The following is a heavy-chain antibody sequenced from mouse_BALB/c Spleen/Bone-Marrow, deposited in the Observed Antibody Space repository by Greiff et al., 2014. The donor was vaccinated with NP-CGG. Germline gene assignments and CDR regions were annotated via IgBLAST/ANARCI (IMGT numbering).Heavy chain of an antibody. J-gene: IGHJ4*01. CDR1: GFSLTNYG. CDR3: ARITTATGAMDY. CDR2: IWADGST. V-gene: IGHV2-9*02. Sequence: VKLMESGPGLVAPSQSLSITCTVSGFSLTNYGVHWVRQPPGKGLEWLGVIWADGSTNYNSALMSRLSISKDNSKSQVFFKMNSLQTDDTAMCYCARITTATGAMDYWGQGTSVTVSS. D-gene: IGHD1-2*01.